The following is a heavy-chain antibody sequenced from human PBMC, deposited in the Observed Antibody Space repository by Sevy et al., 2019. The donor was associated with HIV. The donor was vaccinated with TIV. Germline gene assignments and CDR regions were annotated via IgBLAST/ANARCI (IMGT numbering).Heavy chain of an antibody. CDR3: ARSPMGYYYYYYMDV. CDR2: IILIFGTA. CDR1: GGTFSSYA. Sequence: ASVKVSCKASGGTFSSYAISWVRQAPGQGLEWMGGIILIFGTANYAQKFQGRVTITADKSTSTAYMELSSLRSEDTAVYYCARSPMGYYYYYYMDVWGKGTTVTVSS. V-gene: IGHV1-69*06. J-gene: IGHJ6*03.